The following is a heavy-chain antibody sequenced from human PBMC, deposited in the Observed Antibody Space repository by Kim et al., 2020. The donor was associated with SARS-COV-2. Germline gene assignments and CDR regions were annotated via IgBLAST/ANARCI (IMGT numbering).Heavy chain of an antibody. Sequence: GGSLRLSCAASGFTFSTYAMSWVRQAPGKGLEWVSAISGSGGSTYYADSVKGRFTISRDNSKNTLYLQMNSLRAEDTAVYYCAKDPPELGSPDYYDSSEGAFDIWGQGTMVTVSS. J-gene: IGHJ3*02. CDR1: GFTFSTYA. D-gene: IGHD3-22*01. V-gene: IGHV3-23*01. CDR3: AKDPPELGSPDYYDSSEGAFDI. CDR2: ISGSGGST.